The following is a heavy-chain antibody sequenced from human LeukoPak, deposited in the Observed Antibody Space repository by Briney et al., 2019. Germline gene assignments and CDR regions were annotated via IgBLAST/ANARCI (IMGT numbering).Heavy chain of an antibody. CDR3: GRAALVGYFSYYYMDV. CDR2: ISNSGST. J-gene: IGHJ6*03. CDR1: GGSISSHY. V-gene: IGHV4-59*11. D-gene: IGHD2-15*01. Sequence: KSSETLSLTCTVSGGSISSHYWTWIRQSPVKGLEWIGDISNSGSTSYNPSLKSRVTISIDTSKNQFSLKLSSVTAADTAVYYCGRAALVGYFSYYYMDVWGKGTTVTVSS.